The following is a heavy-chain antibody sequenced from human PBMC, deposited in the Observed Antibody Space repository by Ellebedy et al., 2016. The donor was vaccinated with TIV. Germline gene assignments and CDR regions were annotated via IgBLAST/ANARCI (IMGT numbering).Heavy chain of an antibody. D-gene: IGHD2-21*02. V-gene: IGHV3-23*01. CDR2: ISPYGTT. CDR3: TRDRHVDRGDCLDY. CDR1: GFTFSSYV. Sequence: PGGSLRLSCAASGFTFSSYVMSWVRQAPGQGLEWVSAISPYGTTYYADSVKGRLTISRDNSKNTLYLQMNSPGVDDTAVYYCTRDRHVDRGDCLDYWGQGTLVTVSS. J-gene: IGHJ4*02.